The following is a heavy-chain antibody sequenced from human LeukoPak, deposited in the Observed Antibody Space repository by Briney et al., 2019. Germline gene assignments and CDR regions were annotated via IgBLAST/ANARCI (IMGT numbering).Heavy chain of an antibody. J-gene: IGHJ4*02. CDR2: IYYSGST. D-gene: IGHD3-16*02. V-gene: IGHV4-39*01. CDR1: GGTISSSSYY. Sequence: SETLSLTCTVSGGTISSSSYYWGWIRQPPGKGLEWIGSIYYSGSTYYNPSLKSRVTISVDTSKNQFSLKLSSVTAADTAVYYCARTYYVWGSYRYTYFDYWGQGTLVTVSS. CDR3: ARTYYVWGSYRYTYFDY.